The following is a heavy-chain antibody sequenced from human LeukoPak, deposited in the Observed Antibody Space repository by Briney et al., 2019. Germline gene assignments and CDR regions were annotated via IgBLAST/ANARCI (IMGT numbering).Heavy chain of an antibody. CDR1: GGSISSYY. D-gene: IGHD3-10*01. Sequence: SETLSLTCTVSGGSISSYYWSWIRQPPGKGLEWIGYIYYSGSTNYNPSLKSRVTISVDTSKNQFSLKLSSVTAADTAVYYCARASGDLTMVRGVTIPGYNWFDPWGQGTLVTVSS. CDR3: ARASGDLTMVRGVTIPGYNWFDP. CDR2: IYYSGST. V-gene: IGHV4-59*01. J-gene: IGHJ5*02.